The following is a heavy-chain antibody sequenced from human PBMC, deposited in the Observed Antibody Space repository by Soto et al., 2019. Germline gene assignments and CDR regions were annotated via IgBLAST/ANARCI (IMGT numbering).Heavy chain of an antibody. CDR2: IYYSGST. CDR3: ARDNILGILYGGMDV. CDR1: GVSISSGYCY. V-gene: IGHV4-30-4*01. Sequence: PSETLSLTCTFSGVSISSGYCYWSWIRQPPGKGLEWIGYIYYSGSTYYNPSLKSRVTISVDTSKNQFSLKLSSVTAADTAVYYCARDNILGILYGGMDVWGQGTTVTVSS. J-gene: IGHJ6*02. D-gene: IGHD3-3*01.